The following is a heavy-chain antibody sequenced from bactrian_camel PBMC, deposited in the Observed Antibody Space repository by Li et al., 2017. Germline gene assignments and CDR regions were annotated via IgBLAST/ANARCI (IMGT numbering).Heavy chain of an antibody. CDR2: GTSGGRR. Sequence: HVQLVESGGGSVQVGETLRLSCTASGFRLTASDIDWYRQIPGSACELVSSGTSGGRRYYADSVKGRFTISRDNAKNTLYLQLNSLKTEDTAMYYCAKLGPSPIVSDLFGYRGQGTQVTVS. CDR1: GFRLTASD. J-gene: IGHJ6*01. V-gene: IGHV3S55*01. D-gene: IGHD2*01. CDR3: AKLGPSPIVSDLFGY.